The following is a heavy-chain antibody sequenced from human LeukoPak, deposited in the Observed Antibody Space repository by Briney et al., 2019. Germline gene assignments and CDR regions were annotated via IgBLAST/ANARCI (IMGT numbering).Heavy chain of an antibody. CDR2: INHSGST. V-gene: IGHV4-34*01. CDR3: AGQLKKRDSDYYYYMDV. J-gene: IGHJ6*03. CDR1: GGSFSGYY. D-gene: IGHD5-18*01. Sequence: SETLSLTCAVYGGSFSGYYWSWIRQPPGKGLEWIGEINHSGSTNYNPSLKSRVTISVDTSKNQFSLKPSSVTAADTAVYYCAGQLKKRDSDYYYYMDVWGKGTTVTVSS.